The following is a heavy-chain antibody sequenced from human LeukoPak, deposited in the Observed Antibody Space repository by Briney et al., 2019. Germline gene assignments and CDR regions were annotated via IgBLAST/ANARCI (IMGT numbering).Heavy chain of an antibody. CDR3: ARDEVTIVGATSYFDY. Sequence: ASVKVSCKASGYTFTSYGISWVRQAPGQGLEWMGWISAYNGNTNYAQKLQGRVTMTTDTSTSTAYMELRSLRSDDTAVYSCARDEVTIVGATSYFDYWGQGTLVTVSS. D-gene: IGHD1-26*01. J-gene: IGHJ4*02. V-gene: IGHV1-18*01. CDR1: GYTFTSYG. CDR2: ISAYNGNT.